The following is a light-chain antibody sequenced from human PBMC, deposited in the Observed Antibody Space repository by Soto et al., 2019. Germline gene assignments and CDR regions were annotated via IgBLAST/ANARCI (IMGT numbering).Light chain of an antibody. CDR3: ETWDSNTRV. CDR1: SGHRSYI. CDR2: LEDSGGY. J-gene: IGLJ2*01. Sequence: QAVLTQSSSASASLGSSVKLTCTLSSGHRSYIIAWHQQQPGTAPRYLMKLEDSGGYNRGSGVPDRFSGSSSGADRYLTISNLQSEDEADYYCETWDSNTRVFGGGTQLTVL. V-gene: IGLV4-60*03.